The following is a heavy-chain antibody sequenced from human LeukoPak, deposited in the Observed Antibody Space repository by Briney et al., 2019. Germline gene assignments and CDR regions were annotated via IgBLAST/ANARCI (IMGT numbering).Heavy chain of an antibody. CDR2: IHYTGST. Sequence: PSETLSLTCTVSGGSISSYYWSWIRQPPGEGLEWIGNIHYTGSTNYNPSLKSRVTISVDTSKNQFSLKLRSVTAADTAVYYCARLSGYTSSWGQGTLVTVCS. D-gene: IGHD6-13*01. J-gene: IGHJ4*02. CDR1: GGSISSYY. V-gene: IGHV4-59*08. CDR3: ARLSGYTSS.